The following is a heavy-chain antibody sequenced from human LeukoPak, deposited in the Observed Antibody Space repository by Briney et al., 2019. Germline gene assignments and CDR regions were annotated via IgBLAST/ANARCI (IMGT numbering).Heavy chain of an antibody. J-gene: IGHJ4*02. D-gene: IGHD3-10*01. V-gene: IGHV3-15*01. CDR2: IKSKTDGGTT. Sequence: PGGSLRISCAASGCTFSNAWMSWVRQAPGKGLEWVGRIKSKTDGGTTDYAAPVKGRFTISRDDSKNTLYLQMNSLKTEDTAVYYCTTAYYYGSGSHWGQGTLVTVSS. CDR1: GCTFSNAW. CDR3: TTAYYYGSGSH.